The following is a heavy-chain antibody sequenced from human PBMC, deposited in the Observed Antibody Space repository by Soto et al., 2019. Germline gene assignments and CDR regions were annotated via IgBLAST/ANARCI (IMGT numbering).Heavy chain of an antibody. CDR3: ARAPAPLYSSSWYYLDY. J-gene: IGHJ4*02. D-gene: IGHD6-13*01. Sequence: SETLSLTCTVSGGSISSYYWSWIRQPPGKGLEWIGYIYYSGSTNYNPSLKSRVTISVDTSKNQFSLKLSSVTAADTAVYYCARAPAPLYSSSWYYLDYWGQGTLVTVSS. V-gene: IGHV4-59*01. CDR2: IYYSGST. CDR1: GGSISSYY.